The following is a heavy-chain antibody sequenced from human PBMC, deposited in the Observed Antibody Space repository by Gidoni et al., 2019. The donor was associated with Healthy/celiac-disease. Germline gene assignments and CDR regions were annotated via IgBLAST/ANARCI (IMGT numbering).Heavy chain of an antibody. D-gene: IGHD4-17*01. V-gene: IGHV3-15*01. CDR3: TTNSPFVTTVPYYYYGMDV. Sequence: EVQLVESGGGLVKPGGSLRLSCAASGFTFSNAWMSWVRQAPGKGLEWVGRIKSKTDGGTTDYAAPVKGRFTISRDDSKNTLYLQMNSLKTEDTAVYYCTTNSPFVTTVPYYYYGMDVWGQGTTVTVSS. J-gene: IGHJ6*02. CDR1: GFTFSNAW. CDR2: IKSKTDGGTT.